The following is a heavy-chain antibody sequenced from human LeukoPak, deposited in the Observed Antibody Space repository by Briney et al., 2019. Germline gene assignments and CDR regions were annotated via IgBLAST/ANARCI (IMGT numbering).Heavy chain of an antibody. Sequence: GGSLRLSCAASGFTFSSYEMNWVRQAPGKGLEWVSYISSSGSTIYYADSVKGRFTISRDNAQNSLYLQMNSLRAEDTAVYYCARGGGLRYLFVRVDRYYFDYWGQGTLVTVSS. V-gene: IGHV3-48*03. J-gene: IGHJ4*02. CDR1: GFTFSSYE. D-gene: IGHD3-9*01. CDR3: ARGGGLRYLFVRVDRYYFDY. CDR2: ISSSGSTI.